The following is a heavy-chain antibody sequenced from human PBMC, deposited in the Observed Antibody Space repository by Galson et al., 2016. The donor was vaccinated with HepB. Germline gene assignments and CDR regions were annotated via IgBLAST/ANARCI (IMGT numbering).Heavy chain of an antibody. CDR3: ARGKSLWTMPWNYGLDV. CDR2: IATAGDT. J-gene: IGHJ6*04. V-gene: IGHV3-13*01. D-gene: IGHD2-2*01. Sequence: SLRLSCAASGFIFSTYDMHWVRQVTGKGLERVSGIATAGDTYYADSVKGRFTISRENGKNSVYLQMNSLNAGDTAVYYCARGKSLWTMPWNYGLDVWGKGTTVTVSS. CDR1: GFIFSTYD.